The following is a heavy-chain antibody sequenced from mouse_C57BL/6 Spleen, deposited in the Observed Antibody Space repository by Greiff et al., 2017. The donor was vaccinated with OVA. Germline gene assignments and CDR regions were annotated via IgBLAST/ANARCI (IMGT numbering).Heavy chain of an antibody. CDR1: GFSFNTYA. CDR3: VRGGLRYRGYFDV. D-gene: IGHD1-1*01. CDR2: IRSKSNNYAT. J-gene: IGHJ1*03. Sequence: DVKLVESGGGLVQPKGSLKLSCAASGFSFNTYAMNWVRQAPGKGLEWVARIRSKSNNYATYYADSVKDRFTISRDDSESMLYLQMNNLKTEDTAMYYCVRGGLRYRGYFDVWGTGTTVTVSS. V-gene: IGHV10-1*01.